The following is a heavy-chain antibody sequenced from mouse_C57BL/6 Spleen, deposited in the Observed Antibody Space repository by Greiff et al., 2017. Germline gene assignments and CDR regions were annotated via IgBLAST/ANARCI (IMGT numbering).Heavy chain of an antibody. V-gene: IGHV2-4*01. CDR1: GFSLTSYG. J-gene: IGHJ1*03. D-gene: IGHD2-4*01. Sequence: VKLMESGPGLVQPSQSLSITCTVSGFSLTSYGVHWVRQPPGKGLEWLGVIWSGGSTDYNAAFISRLSISKDNSKSQVFFKMNSLQADDTAIYYCAKMYDYPWYFDVWGTGTTVTVSS. CDR2: IWSGGST. CDR3: AKMYDYPWYFDV.